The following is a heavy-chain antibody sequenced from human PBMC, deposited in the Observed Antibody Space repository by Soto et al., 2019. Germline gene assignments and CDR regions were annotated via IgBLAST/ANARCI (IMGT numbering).Heavy chain of an antibody. CDR2: IFYSGST. CDR3: GRQPGHCGSTTCFGYYSVDV. J-gene: IGHJ6*02. Sequence: SETLSLTCTVSGGSISTHYWSWIRQPPGMGLEWIGHIFYSGSTRYNPSLKSRVTISADTPNNQLSLRLSSVTAADTAVYYCGRQPGHCGSTTCFGYYSVDVWGQGTTVTVSS. CDR1: GGSISTHY. D-gene: IGHD2-2*01. V-gene: IGHV4-59*08.